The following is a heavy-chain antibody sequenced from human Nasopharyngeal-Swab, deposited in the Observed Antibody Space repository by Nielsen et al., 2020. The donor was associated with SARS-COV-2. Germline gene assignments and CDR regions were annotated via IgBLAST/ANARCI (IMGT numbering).Heavy chain of an antibody. CDR3: ARWFYGMDV. CDR1: GYTFTNYG. V-gene: IGHV7-4-1*02. Sequence: ASVKVSCKASGYTFTNYGMNWVRQAPGQGLEWMGWININTGNPTYAQGLTGRFVFSLDTSVNTAYLQISGLRADDTAVYYCARWFYGMDVWGQGTTVTVSS. CDR2: ININTGNP. D-gene: IGHD3-22*01. J-gene: IGHJ6*02.